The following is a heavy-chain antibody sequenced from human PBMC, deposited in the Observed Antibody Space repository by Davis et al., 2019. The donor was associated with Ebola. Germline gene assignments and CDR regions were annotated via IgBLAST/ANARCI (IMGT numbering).Heavy chain of an antibody. CDR3: AKDQWRSGSPNDAFDI. D-gene: IGHD1-26*01. V-gene: IGHV3-53*01. CDR1: GFTVRSTY. CDR2: IYSGGTT. J-gene: IGHJ3*02. Sequence: GESLKISCAASGFTVRSTYMSWVRQAPGKGLEWVSVIYSGGTTRYADYADSVKGRFTISRDNSKNTLYLQMNSLRAEDTAVYYCAKDQWRSGSPNDAFDIWGQGTMVTVSS.